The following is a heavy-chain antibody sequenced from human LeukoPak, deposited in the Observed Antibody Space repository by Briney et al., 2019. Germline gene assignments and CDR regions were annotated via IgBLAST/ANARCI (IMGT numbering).Heavy chain of an antibody. CDR3: AKDGLNCSSTSCYTGDWFEYYYYGMDV. CDR2: ISYDGSNK. CDR1: GFTFSSYG. J-gene: IGHJ6*02. Sequence: GGSLRLSCAASGFTFSSYGMHWVRQAPGKGLEWVAVISYDGSNKYYADSVKGRFTISRDNSKNTLYLQMNSLRAEDTAVYYCAKDGLNCSSTSCYTGDWFEYYYYGMDVWGQGTTVTVSS. V-gene: IGHV3-30*18. D-gene: IGHD2-2*02.